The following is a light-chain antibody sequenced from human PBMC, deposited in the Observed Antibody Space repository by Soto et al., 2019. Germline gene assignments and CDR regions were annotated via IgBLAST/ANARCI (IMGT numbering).Light chain of an antibody. V-gene: IGKV3-11*01. CDR3: QQRSNWPPT. Sequence: EIVLTQSPATLSLSPGERATLSCRASQSVSSYLAWYQQKPGQAPRLLIYAASNRATGIPARFSGSGSETDFTLSISSLEPEDFAVYYCQQRSNWPPTFGQGTKVEIK. J-gene: IGKJ1*01. CDR2: AAS. CDR1: QSVSSY.